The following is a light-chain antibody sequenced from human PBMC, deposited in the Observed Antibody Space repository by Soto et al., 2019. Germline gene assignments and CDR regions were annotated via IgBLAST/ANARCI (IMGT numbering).Light chain of an antibody. CDR1: QSVSNIY. V-gene: IGKV3-20*01. CDR2: GAS. Sequence: EIVLTQSPGTLSLSPGERATLSCRASQSVSNIYLAWYQQKPGQAPRLLIYGASSRATGVPDRFSGSGCGTDFTLTINGLEPEDFAVYYCQQYGTSLPWTFGQGTKVEIK. J-gene: IGKJ1*01. CDR3: QQYGTSLPWT.